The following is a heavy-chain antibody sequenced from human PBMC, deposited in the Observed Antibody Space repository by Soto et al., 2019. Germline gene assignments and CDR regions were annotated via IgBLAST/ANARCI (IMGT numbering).Heavy chain of an antibody. J-gene: IGHJ5*02. CDR3: ARKRSLDYIRWGLDP. CDR2: INPKSDDT. D-gene: IGHD4-4*01. V-gene: IGHV1-2*02. Sequence: ASVKVSCKASGYPFSDNQIHWLRRAPGQGLEWMGRINPKSDDTNYAQKFQGRVTMTRDTSIDTAYLELTGLTSDDTATYYCARKRSLDYIRWGLDPWGQGSLVTVSS. CDR1: GYPFSDNQ.